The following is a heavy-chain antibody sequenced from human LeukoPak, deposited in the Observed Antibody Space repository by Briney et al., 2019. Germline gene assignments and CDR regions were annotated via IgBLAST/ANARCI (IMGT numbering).Heavy chain of an antibody. CDR3: ARGYCSNTSCNYYYAMDV. J-gene: IGHJ6*02. CDR2: INSVGSYT. CDR1: GFTISSYW. V-gene: IGHV3-74*01. D-gene: IGHD2-2*01. Sequence: TGGSLRLSCAASGFTISSYWMHWVRQAPGKGLVWVSRINSVGSYTNYADSVKGRFTISRDNGKNTLYLQMNSLRAEDTAVYYCARGYCSNTSCNYYYAMDVWGQGTTVTVSS.